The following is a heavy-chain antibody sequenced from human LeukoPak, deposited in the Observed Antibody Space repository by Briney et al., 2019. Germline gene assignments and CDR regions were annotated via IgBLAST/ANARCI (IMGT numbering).Heavy chain of an antibody. CDR2: ISGSGGST. D-gene: IGHD3-22*01. Sequence: GGSLRLSCAASGFTFSSYAMSWVRQAPGKGLEWVSAISGSGGSTYYADSVKGRFTISRDNSKNTLYLQMNSLRAEDTAVYYCANEPHKYYYDSSGDAFDIWGQGTMVTVSS. CDR3: ANEPHKYYYDSSGDAFDI. V-gene: IGHV3-23*01. J-gene: IGHJ3*02. CDR1: GFTFSSYA.